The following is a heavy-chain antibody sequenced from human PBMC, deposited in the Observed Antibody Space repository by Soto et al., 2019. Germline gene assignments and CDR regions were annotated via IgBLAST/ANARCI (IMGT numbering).Heavy chain of an antibody. CDR1: GGTFSSYA. D-gene: IGHD6-6*01. V-gene: IGHV1-69*13. Sequence: ASVKVSCKASGGTFSSYAISWVRQAPGQGLEWMGGIIPIFGTANYAQKFQGRVTITADESTSTAYMKLSSLRSEDTAVYYCARGRHPFYSSSSPYFDYWGQGTLVTVSS. CDR3: ARGRHPFYSSSSPYFDY. CDR2: IIPIFGTA. J-gene: IGHJ4*02.